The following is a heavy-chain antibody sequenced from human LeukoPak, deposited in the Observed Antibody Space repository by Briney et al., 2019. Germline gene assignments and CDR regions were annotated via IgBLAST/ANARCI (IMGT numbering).Heavy chain of an antibody. CDR2: IRYDGSNK. CDR1: GFTFSSYG. J-gene: IGHJ5*01. V-gene: IGHV3-30*02. Sequence: GGSLRLSCAASGFTFSSYGMHWVRQAPGKGLEWVAFIRYDGSNKYYADSVKGRFTISRDNSKNTLYLQMNSLRAEDTAVYYCARDFSRGPNSDLPLFDPWGQGTLVTVSS. D-gene: IGHD1-26*01. CDR3: ARDFSRGPNSDLPLFDP.